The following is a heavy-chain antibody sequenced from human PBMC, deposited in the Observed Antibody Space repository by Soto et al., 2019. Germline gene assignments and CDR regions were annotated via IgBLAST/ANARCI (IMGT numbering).Heavy chain of an antibody. D-gene: IGHD6-19*01. CDR3: ARHGVQQWLVPDAFDI. Sequence: QLQLQESGPGLVKPSETLSLTCTVSGGSISSSSYYWGWIRQPPGKGLEWIGSIYYSGSTYYNPSLKIRVTISEDQSKNQFPRKLSAVPAADTAVYYCARHGVQQWLVPDAFDIWGQGTMVTVSS. V-gene: IGHV4-39*01. CDR2: IYYSGST. CDR1: GGSISSSSYY. J-gene: IGHJ3*02.